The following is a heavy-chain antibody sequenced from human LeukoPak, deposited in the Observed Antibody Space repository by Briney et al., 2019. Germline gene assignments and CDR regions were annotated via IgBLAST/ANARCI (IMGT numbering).Heavy chain of an antibody. CDR2: IYQRGST. V-gene: IGHV4-4*02. CDR3: ASRTGRRGYFAY. D-gene: IGHD1-14*01. Sequence: SETLSLTCALSGGSISSSNWWSWVRQPPGKGLEWIGEIYQRGSTNYNPSLTSRVTISVDKSKHQFSLKLSSVPAADTAVYYCASRTGRRGYFAYWGAGTLVTVSS. J-gene: IGHJ4*02. CDR1: GGSISSSNW.